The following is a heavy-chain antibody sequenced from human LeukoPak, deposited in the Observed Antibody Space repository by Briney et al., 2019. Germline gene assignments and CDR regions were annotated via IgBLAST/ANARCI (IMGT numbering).Heavy chain of an antibody. CDR1: GFIFSKAW. D-gene: IGHD3-16*01. CDR3: TSALNLVLGELLGY. J-gene: IGHJ4*02. CDR2: IKPKTDDGTT. Sequence: GGSLRLSCAASGFIFSKAWMAWVRQAPGKGLEWVGHIKPKTDDGTTDYAAPVKGRFTISRDDSKGTLYLQMNSLNTEDTAVYFCTSALNLVLGELLGYWGQGTLVTVSS. V-gene: IGHV3-15*01.